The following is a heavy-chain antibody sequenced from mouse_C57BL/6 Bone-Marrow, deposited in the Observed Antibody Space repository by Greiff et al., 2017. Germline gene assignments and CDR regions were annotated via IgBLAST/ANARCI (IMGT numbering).Heavy chain of an antibody. Sequence: EVKLMESGGGLVKPGGSLKLSCAASGFTFSSYAMSWVRQTPEKRLEWVATISDGGSYTYYPANVKGRFTISRDTAKNNLYLQMSQLKSEDTAMYYCARGSSNYSSWGQGTTLTVSS. CDR1: GFTFSSYA. J-gene: IGHJ2*01. D-gene: IGHD2-5*01. V-gene: IGHV5-4*03. CDR2: ISDGGSYT. CDR3: ARGSSNYSS.